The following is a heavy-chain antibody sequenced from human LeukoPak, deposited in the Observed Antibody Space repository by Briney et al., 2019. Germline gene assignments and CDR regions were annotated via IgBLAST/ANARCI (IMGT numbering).Heavy chain of an antibody. CDR2: IYTSGST. J-gene: IGHJ3*02. CDR3: ARAAYDSSGYYPDAFDI. D-gene: IGHD3-22*01. Sequence: MTSETLSLTRTVSGGSISSYYWSWIRQPAGKGLEWIGRIYTSGSTNYNPSLKSRVTMSVDTSKNQFSLKLSSVTAADTAVYYCARAAYDSSGYYPDAFDIWGQGTMVTVSS. CDR1: GGSISSYY. V-gene: IGHV4-4*07.